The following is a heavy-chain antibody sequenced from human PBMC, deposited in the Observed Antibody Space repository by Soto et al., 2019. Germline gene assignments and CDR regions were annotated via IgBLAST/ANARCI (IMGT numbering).Heavy chain of an antibody. D-gene: IGHD3-16*01. CDR1: GFTFSTYW. V-gene: IGHV3-7*05. CDR2: IKQDESDM. J-gene: IGHJ6*02. CDR3: TKARLWGGDGYNSYYYNAMDV. Sequence: PGGSLRLSCAASGFTFSTYWMSWVRRAPGKGLEWVAHIKQDESDMYYVDSVKGRFTISRDNAQSSLYLQMNSLRPEDTALYYCTKARLWGGDGYNSYYYNAMDVWGQGTTVTVSS.